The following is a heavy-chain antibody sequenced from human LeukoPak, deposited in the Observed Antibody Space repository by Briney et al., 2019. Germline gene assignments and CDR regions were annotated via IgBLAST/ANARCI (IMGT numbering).Heavy chain of an antibody. CDR2: IWYDGSNK. CDR1: GFTFSSYG. V-gene: IGHV3-33*01. Sequence: GGSLRLSCAASGFTFSSYGMHWVRQAPGKGLEWVAVIWYDGSNKYYADSAKGRFTISRDNSKNTLYLQMNSLRAEDTAVYYCARASYDSSGYYYNWFDPWGQGTLVTVSS. J-gene: IGHJ5*02. D-gene: IGHD3-22*01. CDR3: ARASYDSSGYYYNWFDP.